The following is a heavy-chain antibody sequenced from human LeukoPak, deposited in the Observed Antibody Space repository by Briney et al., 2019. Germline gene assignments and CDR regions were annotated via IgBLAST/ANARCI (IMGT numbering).Heavy chain of an antibody. Sequence: PGGSLRLSCAASGFTFSSYAMSWVRQAPGKGLGWVSGISGSGGSTYYADSVKGRFTISRDNSKNKVYLHMNSLRAEDAAVYFCAKDPRIAVAGEWYFDLWGRGTLVTVSS. CDR3: AKDPRIAVAGEWYFDL. D-gene: IGHD6-19*01. CDR2: ISGSGGST. J-gene: IGHJ2*01. CDR1: GFTFSSYA. V-gene: IGHV3-23*01.